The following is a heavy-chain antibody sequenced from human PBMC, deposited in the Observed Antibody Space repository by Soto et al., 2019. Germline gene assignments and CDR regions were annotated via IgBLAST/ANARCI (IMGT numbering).Heavy chain of an antibody. Sequence: PGGSLRLSCTVSGFAFNNYGINWVRQAPGKGLEWVSSISKSDYTYYSDSVTGRFTIPRDNAKNSVSLQMNTLRVEDTAVYYCAREDSIIIPAVSDFWGQGTLVTVSS. J-gene: IGHJ4*02. CDR3: AREDSIIIPAVSDF. CDR1: GFAFNNYG. CDR2: ISKSDYT. V-gene: IGHV3-21*01. D-gene: IGHD2-2*01.